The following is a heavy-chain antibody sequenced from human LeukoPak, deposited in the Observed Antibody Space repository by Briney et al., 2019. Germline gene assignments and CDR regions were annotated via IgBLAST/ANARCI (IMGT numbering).Heavy chain of an antibody. CDR2: ISGGGTST. D-gene: IGHD3-3*01. CDR1: GFTFSRYG. J-gene: IGHJ4*02. V-gene: IGHV3-23*01. Sequence: PGGSLRLSCAASGFTFSRYGMSWVRQAPGKGLEWVSAISGGGTSTYYADSVKGRFTISRDNSKNTLYLQMNSLRAEDTAVYYCAKDRLLRFPYFDYWGQGTLVTVSS. CDR3: AKDRLLRFPYFDY.